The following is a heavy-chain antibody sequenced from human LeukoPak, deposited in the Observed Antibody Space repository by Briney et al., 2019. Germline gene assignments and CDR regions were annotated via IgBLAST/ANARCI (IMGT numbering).Heavy chain of an antibody. CDR2: IYYSGTT. V-gene: IGHV4-39*01. Sequence: NPSETLSLTCTISGGSISSSSEYCGWIRQPPGKGLEWIGNIYYSGTTYYNPSLKSRVTISVDTSKSQFSLKLSSVTAADTAVYYCARPYGGNPGYFDYWGQGTLVTVTS. D-gene: IGHD4-23*01. CDR1: GGSISSSSEY. CDR3: ARPYGGNPGYFDY. J-gene: IGHJ4*02.